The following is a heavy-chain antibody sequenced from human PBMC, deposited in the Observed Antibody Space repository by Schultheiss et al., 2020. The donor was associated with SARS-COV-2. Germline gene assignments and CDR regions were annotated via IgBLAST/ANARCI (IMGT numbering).Heavy chain of an antibody. CDR2: IRSKANSYAT. J-gene: IGHJ6*02. CDR3: ARHPGQEGELCPYGMDV. V-gene: IGHV3-73*01. D-gene: IGHD3-16*01. Sequence: GGSLRLSCAASGFTFSGSAMHWVRQASGKGLEWVGRIRSKANSYATAYAASVKGRFTISRDDSKNTAYLQMNSLKTEDTAVYYCARHPGQEGELCPYGMDVWGQGTTVTVSS. CDR1: GFTFSGSA.